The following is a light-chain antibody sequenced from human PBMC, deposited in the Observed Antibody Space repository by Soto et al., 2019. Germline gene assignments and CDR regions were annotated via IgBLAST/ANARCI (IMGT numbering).Light chain of an antibody. CDR2: EVN. V-gene: IGLV2-23*02. Sequence: QSVLTQPASVSGSPGQSMAISCNETSGDIGTYNLVSWYQQHPGKAPKLMISEVNKRPSGVSDRFSGSKSGDTASLTISGLRTEDEADYYCCSFAGSGTGVFGTGTKVTVL. CDR3: CSFAGSGTGV. CDR1: SGDIGTYNL. J-gene: IGLJ1*01.